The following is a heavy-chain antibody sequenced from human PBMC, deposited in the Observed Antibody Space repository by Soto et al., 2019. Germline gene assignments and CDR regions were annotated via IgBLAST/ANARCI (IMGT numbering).Heavy chain of an antibody. J-gene: IGHJ6*01. D-gene: IGHD3-10*01. CDR3: ARYGSGSYRPYYYGKDV. CDR1: GGTFSSYA. Sequence: QVQLVQSGAEVKKPGSSVKVSCKASGGTFSSYAISWVRQAPGQGLEWMGGIIPIFGTANYAQKFQGRVTITADKSTSTAYMELSSLGSEDTAVYYCARYGSGSYRPYYYGKDVWGQWTTFTVSS. V-gene: IGHV1-69*06. CDR2: IIPIFGTA.